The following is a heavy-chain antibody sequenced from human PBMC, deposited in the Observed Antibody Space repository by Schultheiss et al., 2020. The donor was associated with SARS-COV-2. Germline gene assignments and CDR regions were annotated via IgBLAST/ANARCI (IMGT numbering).Heavy chain of an antibody. CDR2: IIPIFGTA. V-gene: IGHV1-69*13. Sequence: SVKVSCKASGYTFTSYGISWVRQAPGQGLEWMGGIIPIFGTANYAQKFQGRVTITADESTSTAYMELSSLRSDDTAVYYCARIYGDSYAFDIWGQGTMVTVSS. D-gene: IGHD4-17*01. CDR1: GYTFTSYG. CDR3: ARIYGDSYAFDI. J-gene: IGHJ3*02.